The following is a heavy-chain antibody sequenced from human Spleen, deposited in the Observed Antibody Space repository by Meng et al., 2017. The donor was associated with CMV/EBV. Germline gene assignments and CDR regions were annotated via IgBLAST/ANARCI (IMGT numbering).Heavy chain of an antibody. CDR3: ARSGSYCSSTSCLSGDFDI. Sequence: GGALRLSCAAPGFTFSDNYMSWIPQAPGKGLEWVANIKQDGSEKYYVDSVKDRFTISRDNAKNSLYLKMNSLRAEDTAVYYCARSGSYCSSTSCLSGDFDIWGQGTMVTVSS. V-gene: IGHV3-7*01. CDR2: IKQDGSEK. J-gene: IGHJ3*02. CDR1: GFTFSDNY. D-gene: IGHD2-2*01.